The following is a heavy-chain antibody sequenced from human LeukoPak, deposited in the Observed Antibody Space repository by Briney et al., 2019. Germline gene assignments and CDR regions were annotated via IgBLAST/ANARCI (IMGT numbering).Heavy chain of an antibody. V-gene: IGHV1-46*01. J-gene: IGHJ4*02. CDR1: AYSFTSHY. D-gene: IGHD3-16*01. CDR3: ARRGMALDY. CDR2: INPSGGGT. Sequence: ASVKVSCKASAYSFTSHYIHWVRQAPGQGLEWMGIINPSGGGTTYAQKFQGRVTMTTDTSTTTVYMELYSLTSEDTAIYYCARRGMALDYWGQGTLVTVSS.